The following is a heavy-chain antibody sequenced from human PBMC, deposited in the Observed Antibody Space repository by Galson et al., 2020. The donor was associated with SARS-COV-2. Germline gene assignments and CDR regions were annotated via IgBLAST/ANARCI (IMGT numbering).Heavy chain of an antibody. D-gene: IGHD3-10*01. CDR2: IFYSGST. J-gene: IGHJ4*02. Sequence: SKPLSLTCTLPGSSISGSYWSWIRQPPGKGLELIGYIFYSGSTNYNPSLKSPVTISVDTSKNQFSLRLSSVTAADTAVYYCAGGFGESWGQGTLVTVSS. V-gene: IGHV4-59*01. CDR1: GSSISGSY. CDR3: AGGFGES.